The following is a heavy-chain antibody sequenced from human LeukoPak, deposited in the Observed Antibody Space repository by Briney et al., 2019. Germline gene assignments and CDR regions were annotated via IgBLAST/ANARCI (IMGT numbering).Heavy chain of an antibody. CDR3: ARDMGYSSSSGTGDY. CDR1: GFTFDDYA. D-gene: IGHD6-6*01. J-gene: IGHJ4*02. Sequence: GGSLRLSCAASGFTFDDYAMHWVRQAPGKGLEWVSGISWNSGSIGYADSVKGRFTISRDNAKNSLYLQMNSLRAEDTAVYYCARDMGYSSSSGTGDYWGQGTLVTVSS. CDR2: ISWNSGSI. V-gene: IGHV3-9*01.